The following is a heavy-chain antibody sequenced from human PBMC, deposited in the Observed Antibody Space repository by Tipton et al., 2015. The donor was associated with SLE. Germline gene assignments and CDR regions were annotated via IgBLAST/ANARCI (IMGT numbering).Heavy chain of an antibody. CDR2: IYYGGKT. D-gene: IGHD2-2*01. CDR1: GDSISTSTYY. Sequence: TLSLTCTVSGDSISTSTYYWGWIRQSPGRGLEWIGTIYYGGKTYYNSSLKNRVSISLDTSRNQFSLELNSVTAADTAVYYCARQGRQLMTGPFDSWGQGTLVTVSS. CDR3: ARQGRQLMTGPFDS. V-gene: IGHV4-39*07. J-gene: IGHJ5*01.